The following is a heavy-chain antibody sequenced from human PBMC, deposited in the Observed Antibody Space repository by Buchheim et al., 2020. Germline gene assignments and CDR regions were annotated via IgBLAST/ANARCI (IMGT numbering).Heavy chain of an antibody. D-gene: IGHD4-11*01. V-gene: IGHV1-46*01. CDR2: INPSAGAT. J-gene: IGHJ5*02. Sequence: QVQLVQSGAEVKKPGASVKVSCKAFGFTFTTYYMHWVRQAPGQGLEWMGIINPSAGATTFARKFQGRVTMTRDTSTTTVYMELSSLISDDTAVYYCARGGPTLGWFDPWGQGT. CDR3: ARGGPTLGWFDP. CDR1: GFTFTTYY.